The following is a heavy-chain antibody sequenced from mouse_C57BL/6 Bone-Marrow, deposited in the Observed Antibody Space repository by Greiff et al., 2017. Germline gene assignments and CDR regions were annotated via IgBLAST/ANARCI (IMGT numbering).Heavy chain of an antibody. Sequence: ESGPGLVKPSQSLSLTCSVTGYSITSGYYWNWIRQFPGNKLAWMGYISYDGSNNYNPSLKNRISITRDPSKNQFFLKLNSVTTEDTATYYCAREEESYYYGSAFAYWGQGTLVTVSA. D-gene: IGHD1-1*01. V-gene: IGHV3-6*01. CDR1: GYSITSGYY. CDR3: AREEESYYYGSAFAY. CDR2: ISYDGSN. J-gene: IGHJ3*01.